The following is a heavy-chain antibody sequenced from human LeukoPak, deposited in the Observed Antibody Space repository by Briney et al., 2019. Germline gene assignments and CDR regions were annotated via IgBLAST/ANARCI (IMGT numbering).Heavy chain of an antibody. CDR3: ARDVDYDDEGGFDY. J-gene: IGHJ4*02. CDR1: GFTFSSYS. D-gene: IGHD4-17*01. CDR2: ISKDGSNK. Sequence: GGSLRLSCVASGFTFSSYSMHWVRQAPGKGLEWVTYISKDGSNKYYIDSVKGRFTISRDNSKNTLYLQMNSLRAEDTAFYYCARDVDYDDEGGFDYWGQGTLVTVSS. V-gene: IGHV3-30*04.